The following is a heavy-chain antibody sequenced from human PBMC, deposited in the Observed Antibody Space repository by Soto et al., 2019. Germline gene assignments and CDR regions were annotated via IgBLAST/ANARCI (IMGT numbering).Heavy chain of an antibody. J-gene: IGHJ4*02. Sequence: SETLSLTCTVSGGSIISCGYFWSWIRQHPGKGLEWIGFIYYSGSTYYNPSLKSRVTISVDTSKNQFSLKLSSVTAADTAVYYCASRDGYNRDYDYWGQGTLVTVSS. CDR3: ASRDGYNRDYDY. CDR2: IYYSGST. D-gene: IGHD5-12*01. V-gene: IGHV4-31*03. CDR1: GGSIISCGYF.